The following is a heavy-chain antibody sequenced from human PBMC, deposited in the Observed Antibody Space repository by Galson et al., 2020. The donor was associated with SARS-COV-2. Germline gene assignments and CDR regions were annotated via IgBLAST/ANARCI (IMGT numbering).Heavy chain of an antibody. D-gene: IGHD2-2*01. CDR1: GFTFGIYA. V-gene: IGHV3-23*01. CDR2: ISGSGGAT. J-gene: IGHJ3*01. Sequence: GGSLRLSCAASGFTFGIYAMNWVRQAPGKGLEWVSGISGSGGATDYADSVKGRFTISRDDSKNTLYLQLNSLRAEYTAVYYCSRVGGYCTSATCYAQGWAFDVGGQGTVVTVSS. CDR3: SRVGGYCTSATCYAQGWAFDV.